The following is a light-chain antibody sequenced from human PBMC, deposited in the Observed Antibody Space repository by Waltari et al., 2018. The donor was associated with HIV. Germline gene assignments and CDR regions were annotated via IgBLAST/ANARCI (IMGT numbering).Light chain of an antibody. CDR1: NTDIGASDY. J-gene: IGLJ7*01. Sequence: QSALTQPAPVSGSPGQSINISCIGSNTDIGASDYVSLYQKHSDTAPKLLIYGVKKRPSGVSNRFSASKSANTASLTISGLQLEDEADYYCASYSRDVTLVLFGGGTRLTV. V-gene: IGLV2-14*03. CDR3: ASYSRDVTLVL. CDR2: GVK.